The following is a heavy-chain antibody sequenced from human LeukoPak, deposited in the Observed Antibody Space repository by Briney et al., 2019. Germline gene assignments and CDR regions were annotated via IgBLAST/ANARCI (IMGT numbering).Heavy chain of an antibody. V-gene: IGHV1-18*01. CDR3: ARGVTMVRGHFDY. D-gene: IGHD3-10*01. J-gene: IGHJ4*02. Sequence: ASVKVSCKASGYTFTSYGISWVRQAPGQGLEWMGWISAYNGNTNYAQKLQGRVTITADESTSTAYMELSSLRSEDTAVYYCARGVTMVRGHFDYWGQGTLVTVSS. CDR2: ISAYNGNT. CDR1: GYTFTSYG.